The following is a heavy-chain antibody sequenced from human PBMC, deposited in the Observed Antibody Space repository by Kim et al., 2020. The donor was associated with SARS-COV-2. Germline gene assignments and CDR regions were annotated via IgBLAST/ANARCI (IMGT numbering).Heavy chain of an antibody. V-gene: IGHV3-30-3*01. D-gene: IGHD3-22*01. Sequence: GGSLRLSCAASGLSFESSAMNWVRQAPGKGLEWVAVISYDGRNTDYADSVTGRFTISRDNSKSTLYLQMNSLRVEDTAVYYCARGNYYESLSLSDYYNGMDVWGRGTTVTVSS. CDR1: GLSFESSA. CDR3: ARGNYYESLSLSDYYNGMDV. J-gene: IGHJ6*02. CDR2: ISYDGRNT.